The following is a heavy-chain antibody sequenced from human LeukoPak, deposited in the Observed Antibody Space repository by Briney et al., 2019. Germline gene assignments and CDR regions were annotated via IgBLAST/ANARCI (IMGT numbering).Heavy chain of an antibody. D-gene: IGHD1-26*01. V-gene: IGHV1-69*05. J-gene: IGHJ4*02. CDR3: AKPLSEWEPYYFDY. Sequence: SVKVSCKASGGTFSSYAVSWVRQAPGQGLEWVGGIIPIFGTANYAQKFQGRVTITTDESTSTAYMELSSLRSEDTAVYYCAKPLSEWEPYYFDYWGQGTLVTVSS. CDR2: IIPIFGTA. CDR1: GGTFSSYA.